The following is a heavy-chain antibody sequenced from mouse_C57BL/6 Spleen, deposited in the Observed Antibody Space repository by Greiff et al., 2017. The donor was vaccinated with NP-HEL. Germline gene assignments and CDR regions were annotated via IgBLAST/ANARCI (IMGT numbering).Heavy chain of an antibody. V-gene: IGHV1-75*01. J-gene: IGHJ1*03. CDR3: ARRGGNWDGYFDV. Sequence: VKLVESGPELVKPGASVKISCKASGYTFTDYYINWVKQRPGQGLEWIGWIFPGSGSTYYNEKFKGKATLTVDKSSSTAYMLLSSLTSEDSAVYFCARRGGNWDGYFDVWGKGTTVTVSS. CDR2: IFPGSGST. CDR1: GYTFTDYY. D-gene: IGHD4-1*01.